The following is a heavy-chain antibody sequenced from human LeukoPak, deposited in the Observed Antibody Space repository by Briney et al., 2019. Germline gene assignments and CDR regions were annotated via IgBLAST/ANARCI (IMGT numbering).Heavy chain of an antibody. J-gene: IGHJ4*02. CDR1: GFTFSSYA. Sequence: GGSLRLSCAASGFTFSSYAMSWVRHAPGKGLEWVSAISGRGGSTYYADSVKGRFTISRDNSKNTLYLQMNSLRGEDTAVYYCAKEGREVVATTMYYFDYWGQGTLVTVSS. D-gene: IGHD5-12*01. CDR3: AKEGREVVATTMYYFDY. CDR2: ISGRGGST. V-gene: IGHV3-23*01.